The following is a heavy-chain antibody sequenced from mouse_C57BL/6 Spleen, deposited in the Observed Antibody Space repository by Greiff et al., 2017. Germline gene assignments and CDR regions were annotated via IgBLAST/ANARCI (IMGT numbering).Heavy chain of an antibody. CDR3: AIYGNYGDAMDY. D-gene: IGHD2-1*01. Sequence: QVQLQQPGAELVMPGASVKLSCKASGYTFTSYWMHWVKQRPGQGLEWIGEIDPSDSYTNYNQKFKGKSTLTVDKSSSTAYMQLSSLTSEDSAVYYCAIYGNYGDAMDYWGQGTSVTVSS. CDR2: IDPSDSYT. CDR1: GYTFTSYW. V-gene: IGHV1-69*01. J-gene: IGHJ4*01.